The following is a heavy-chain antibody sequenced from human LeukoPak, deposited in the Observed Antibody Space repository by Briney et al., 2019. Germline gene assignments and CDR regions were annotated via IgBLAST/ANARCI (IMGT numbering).Heavy chain of an antibody. J-gene: IGHJ5*02. CDR2: IYSGGST. V-gene: IGHV3-53*01. Sequence: PGGSLRLSCAASGLTVSSNSMSWVRQAPGKGLEWVSFIYSGGSTYYADSVKGRFTISRDNSKNTLYLQMNSLRAEDTAVYYCAKDDNYIRFLSWGQGTLVTVSS. CDR3: AKDDNYIRFLS. CDR1: GLTVSSNS. D-gene: IGHD3-16*01.